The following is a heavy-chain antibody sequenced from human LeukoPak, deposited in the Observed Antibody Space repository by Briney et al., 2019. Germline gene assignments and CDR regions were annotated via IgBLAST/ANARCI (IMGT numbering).Heavy chain of an antibody. J-gene: IGHJ4*02. D-gene: IGHD3-22*01. CDR3: ARGTSWYYYDSSGYLIY. CDR1: GYTFTSYY. Sequence: ASVKVSCKASGYTFTSYYMHWVRQAPGQGLEWMGIINPSGGSTSYAQKFQGRVTMTRDTSTSTVYMELSSLRSEDTAVYYCARGTSWYYYDSSGYLIYWGQGTLVTVSS. CDR2: INPSGGST. V-gene: IGHV1-46*01.